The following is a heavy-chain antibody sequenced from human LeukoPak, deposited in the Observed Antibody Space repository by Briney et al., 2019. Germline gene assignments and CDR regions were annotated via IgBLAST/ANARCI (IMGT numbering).Heavy chain of an antibody. J-gene: IGHJ4*02. CDR3: ARDKSGSYSDY. Sequence: GGSLRLSCAASGFTFSSYAVHWVRQAPGKGLEWVSVIYSGGSTYYADSVKGRFTISRDNSKNTLYLQMNSLRAEDTAVYYCARDKSGSYSDYWGQGTLVTVSS. D-gene: IGHD1-26*01. CDR2: IYSGGST. CDR1: GFTFSSYA. V-gene: IGHV3-66*01.